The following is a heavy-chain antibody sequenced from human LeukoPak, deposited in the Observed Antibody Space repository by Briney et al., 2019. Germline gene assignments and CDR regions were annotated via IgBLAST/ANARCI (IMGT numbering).Heavy chain of an antibody. Sequence: PGGPLRLSCAASGFTFDDYAMHWVRQAPGKGLEWISLISGDGGSTYYADSVKGRFTISRDNSKNSLYLQMNSLRTEDTALYYCAKGAFGYDILTGGYYYMDVWGKGTTVTVSS. CDR2: ISGDGGST. CDR3: AKGAFGYDILTGGYYYMDV. V-gene: IGHV3-43*02. CDR1: GFTFDDYA. D-gene: IGHD3-9*01. J-gene: IGHJ6*03.